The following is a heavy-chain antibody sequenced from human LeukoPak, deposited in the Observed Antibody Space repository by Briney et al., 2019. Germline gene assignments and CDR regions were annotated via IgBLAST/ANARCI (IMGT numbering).Heavy chain of an antibody. D-gene: IGHD3-10*01. Sequence: PGGSLRLSCAASGFTFSSYWMNWVRQAPGEGPAWVSRINSDGSSTGYADSVKGRFTISRDNDKNTLYLQMNSLSAEDTALYYCARVVDSGPTPHNVFDIRGQGTMVTVSS. V-gene: IGHV3-74*01. CDR2: INSDGSST. CDR3: ARVVDSGPTPHNVFDI. J-gene: IGHJ3*02. CDR1: GFTFSSYW.